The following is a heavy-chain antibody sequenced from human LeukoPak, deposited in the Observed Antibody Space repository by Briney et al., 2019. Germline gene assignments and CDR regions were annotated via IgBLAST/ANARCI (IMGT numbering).Heavy chain of an antibody. D-gene: IGHD6-13*01. J-gene: IGHJ5*02. V-gene: IGHV3-23*01. CDR2: LSGSGSST. Sequence: GGSLRLSCAASGFTFSSYAMSWVRQAPGKGLEWVSALSGSGSSTYYADSVKGRFTISRDNSKITLYLQMNSLRAEDTAVYYCATVVAAAGFNWFDPWGQGTLVTVSS. CDR3: ATVVAAAGFNWFDP. CDR1: GFTFSSYA.